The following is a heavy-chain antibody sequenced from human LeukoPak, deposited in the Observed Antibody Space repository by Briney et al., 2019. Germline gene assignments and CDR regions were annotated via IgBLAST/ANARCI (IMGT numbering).Heavy chain of an antibody. CDR1: GFTFSSYW. CDR2: IKQDGSEK. J-gene: IGHJ5*02. Sequence: GGSLRLPCAASGFTFSSYWMSWVRQAPGKGLEWVANIKQDGSEKYYVDSVKGRFTISRDNAKNSLYLQMNSLRAEDTAVYYCARRGNYDILTGSQGNWFDPWGQGTLVTVSS. CDR3: ARRGNYDILTGSQGNWFDP. V-gene: IGHV3-7*01. D-gene: IGHD3-9*01.